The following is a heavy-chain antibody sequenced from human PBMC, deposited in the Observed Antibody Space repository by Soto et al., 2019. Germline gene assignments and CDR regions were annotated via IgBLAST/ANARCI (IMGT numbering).Heavy chain of an antibody. Sequence: SETLSLTCTVSGGSISSGSYFWGWIRQPPGKGLEWIGSIYYSGSTSYNPSLRSRVTMCVDTSKNQFSLKLSSVSAADTAVYYCARHTGYSSGKRWFDPWGQGTLVTVSS. D-gene: IGHD6-19*01. CDR2: IYYSGST. CDR3: ARHTGYSSGKRWFDP. J-gene: IGHJ5*02. CDR1: GGSISSGSYF. V-gene: IGHV4-39*01.